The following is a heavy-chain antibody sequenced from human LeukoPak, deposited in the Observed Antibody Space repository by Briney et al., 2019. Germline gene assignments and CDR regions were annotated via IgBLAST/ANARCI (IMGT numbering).Heavy chain of an antibody. CDR2: INSSTTI. D-gene: IGHD3-3*01. CDR3: ARDQGGVVISHGARAFHI. Sequence: AGGSLRLSCVASGFTFSDYYMNWVPQAPGKGLEWVSSINSSTTIDYADSVKGRFTISRDNAKNSLYLQMDSLSAEDTAVYYCARDQGGVVISHGARAFHIWGQGTLVTVSS. J-gene: IGHJ3*02. CDR1: GFTFSDYY. V-gene: IGHV3-69-1*02.